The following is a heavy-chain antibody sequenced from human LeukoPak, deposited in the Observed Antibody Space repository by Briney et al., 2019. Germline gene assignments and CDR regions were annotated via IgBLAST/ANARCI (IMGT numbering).Heavy chain of an antibody. CDR1: GLTFSSYE. V-gene: IGHV3-48*03. Sequence: GGSLRLSCAASGLTFSSYEMNWVRQAPGKGLEWVSYISSSGNTISYTDSVKGRFTISRDNAKNSLYLQMNSLRAEDTAVYYCARERWLPRTRFDYWGQGTLVTVSS. CDR2: ISSSGNTI. J-gene: IGHJ4*02. CDR3: ARERWLPRTRFDY. D-gene: IGHD5-24*01.